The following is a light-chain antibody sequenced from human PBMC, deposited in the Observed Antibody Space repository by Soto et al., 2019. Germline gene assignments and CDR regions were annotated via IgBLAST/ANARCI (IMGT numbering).Light chain of an antibody. CDR2: DAS. V-gene: IGKV1-5*01. CDR3: QQYKSYST. Sequence: DIQMPQSPSTLSASVGDRVTITCRASQSISSWLAWYQEKPGKAPKLLIYDASSLESGVPSRFSGRGSGTEFSLTISSLQPDDFATYYCQQYKSYSTFGQGKKVEI. J-gene: IGKJ1*01. CDR1: QSISSW.